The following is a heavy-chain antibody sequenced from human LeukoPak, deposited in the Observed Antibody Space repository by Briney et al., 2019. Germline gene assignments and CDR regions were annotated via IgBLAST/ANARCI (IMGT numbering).Heavy chain of an antibody. V-gene: IGHV3-48*04. CDR2: ISDGGTTI. D-gene: IGHD6-19*01. CDR1: GFTFSSYP. Sequence: PGGSLRLSCAASGFTFSSYPMIWVRQAPGKGLESISYISDGGTTIHYADSVKGRFTLSRDNAKNSLTVQMNSLSAEDTAVYYCAIVVGGVAGADYWGQGTLVTVSS. J-gene: IGHJ4*02. CDR3: AIVVGGVAGADY.